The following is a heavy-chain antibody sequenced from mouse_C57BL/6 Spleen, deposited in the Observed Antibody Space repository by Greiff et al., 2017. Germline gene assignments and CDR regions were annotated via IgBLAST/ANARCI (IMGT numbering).Heavy chain of an antibody. CDR3: ARQGAAYYSNYGYAMDY. CDR2: ISNGGGST. J-gene: IGHJ4*01. CDR1: GFTFSDYY. Sequence: EVQRVESGGGLVQPGGSLKLSCAASGFTFSDYYMYWVRQTPEKRLEWVAYISNGGGSTYYPDTVKGRFTISRDNAKNTLYLQMSRLKSEDTAMYYCARQGAAYYSNYGYAMDYWGQGTSVTVSS. D-gene: IGHD2-5*01. V-gene: IGHV5-12*01.